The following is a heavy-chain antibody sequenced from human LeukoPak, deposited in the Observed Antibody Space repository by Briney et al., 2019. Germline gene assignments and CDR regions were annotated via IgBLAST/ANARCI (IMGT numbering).Heavy chain of an antibody. V-gene: IGHV3-74*01. CDR2: INSDGSST. CDR3: ARDLDGYNSYYYYYGMDV. D-gene: IGHD5-24*01. Sequence: GGSLRLSCAASGFTFSSYWMHWVRQAPGKGLVWVSRINSDGSSTSYADSVKGRFTISRDNAKNTLYLQMNSLRAEDTAVYYCARDLDGYNSYYYYYGMDVWGQGTTVTVSS. CDR1: GFTFSSYW. J-gene: IGHJ6*02.